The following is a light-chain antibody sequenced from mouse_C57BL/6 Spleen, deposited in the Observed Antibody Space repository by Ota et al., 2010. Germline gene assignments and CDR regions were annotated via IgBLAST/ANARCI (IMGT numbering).Light chain of an antibody. V-gene: IGKV19-93*01. CDR2: YTS. CDR1: QDINKY. CDR3: LQRNAYPLT. Sequence: DIQMTQXPSSLSASLGGKVTITCKASQDINKYIAWYQHKPGKGPRLLIHYTSTLQPGIPSRFSGSGSGSDYSLTISSLESEDFADYYCLQRNAYPLTFGAGTKLELK. J-gene: IGKJ5*01.